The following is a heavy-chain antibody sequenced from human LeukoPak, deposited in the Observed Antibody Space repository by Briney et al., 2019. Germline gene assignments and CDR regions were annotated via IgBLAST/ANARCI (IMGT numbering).Heavy chain of an antibody. Sequence: GGSLRLSCAASGLPVSSNYMSWVRQAPGKGLEWVSVIHSGGSTNYADSVKGRFTISRDDSKNTLYLQMNSVRAADTAVYYCARERVYHGSGGGLIDAYLFYYYGMDVWGQGTTVTVSS. V-gene: IGHV3-53*01. J-gene: IGHJ6*02. CDR1: GLPVSSNY. D-gene: IGHD3-10*01. CDR2: IHSGGST. CDR3: ARERVYHGSGGGLIDAYLFYYYGMDV.